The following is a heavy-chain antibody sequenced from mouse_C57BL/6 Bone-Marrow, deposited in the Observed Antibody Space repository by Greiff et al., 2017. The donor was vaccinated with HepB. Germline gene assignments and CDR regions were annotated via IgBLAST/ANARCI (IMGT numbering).Heavy chain of an antibody. D-gene: IGHD2-4*01. CDR1: GFTFSSYA. V-gene: IGHV5-4*01. Sequence: DVHLVESGGGLVKPGGSLKLSCAASGFTFSSYAMSWVRQTPEKRLEWVATISDGGSYTYYPDNVKGRFTISRDNAKNNLYLQMSHLKSEDTAMYYCARDRGDYEYFDYWGQGTTLTVSS. CDR3: ARDRGDYEYFDY. J-gene: IGHJ2*01. CDR2: ISDGGSYT.